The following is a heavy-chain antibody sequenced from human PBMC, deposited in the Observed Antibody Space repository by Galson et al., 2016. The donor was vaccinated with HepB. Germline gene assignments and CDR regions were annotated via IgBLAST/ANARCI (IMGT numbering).Heavy chain of an antibody. Sequence: SLRLSCAASGFTFSGYGMHRVRQAPGKGLEWVALIRSDGSITYYGDSVKGRFTISRDNSKNTLHLQMNGLRAEDTAVYYCARGVGFGDYTFDVWGQGTMVIVSS. V-gene: IGHV3-33*01. J-gene: IGHJ3*01. CDR1: GFTFSGYG. CDR3: ARGVGFGDYTFDV. CDR2: IRSDGSIT. D-gene: IGHD4-17*01.